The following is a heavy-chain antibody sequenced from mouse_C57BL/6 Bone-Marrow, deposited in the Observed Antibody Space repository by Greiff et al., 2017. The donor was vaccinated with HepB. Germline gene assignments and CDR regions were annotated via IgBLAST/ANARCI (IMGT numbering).Heavy chain of an antibody. CDR2: ISAGGSYT. CDR1: GFTFSSYA. D-gene: IGHD2-1*01. J-gene: IGHJ3*01. Sequence: EVKLMESGGGLVKPGGSLKLSCAASGFTFSSYAMSWVRQTPEKRLEWVATISAGGSYTYYPDNVKGRFTISRDNAKNNLYLQMSHLKSEDTAMYYCARRYGNYGVAYWGQGTRVTVSA. CDR3: ARRYGNYGVAY. V-gene: IGHV5-4*03.